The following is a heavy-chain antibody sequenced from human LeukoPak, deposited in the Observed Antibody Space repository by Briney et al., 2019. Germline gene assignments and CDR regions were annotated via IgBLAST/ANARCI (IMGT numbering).Heavy chain of an antibody. J-gene: IGHJ3*02. CDR1: GGSFSGYY. V-gene: IGHV4-34*01. Sequence: SETLSLTCAVYGGSFSGYYWSWIRQPPGKGLEWIGEINHSGSTNYNPSLKSRVTISVDTSKNQFSLKLSSVTAADTAVYYCATYSSGWYFPDAFDIWGQGTMVTVSS. CDR3: ATYSSGWYFPDAFDI. CDR2: INHSGST. D-gene: IGHD6-19*01.